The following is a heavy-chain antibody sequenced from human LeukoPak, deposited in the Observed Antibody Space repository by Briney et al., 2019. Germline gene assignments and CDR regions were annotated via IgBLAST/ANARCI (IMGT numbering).Heavy chain of an antibody. D-gene: IGHD3-22*01. CDR3: AKSYYDSSGYYSAYNWFDP. J-gene: IGHJ5*02. CDR2: IKQDGSEK. CDR1: GFTFSSYW. V-gene: IGHV3-7*03. Sequence: GGSLRLSCAASGFTFSSYWMSWVRQAPGKGLEWVANIKQDGSEKYYVDSVKGRFTISRDNAKNSLYLQMNSLRAEDTAVYYCAKSYYDSSGYYSAYNWFDPWGQGTLVTVSS.